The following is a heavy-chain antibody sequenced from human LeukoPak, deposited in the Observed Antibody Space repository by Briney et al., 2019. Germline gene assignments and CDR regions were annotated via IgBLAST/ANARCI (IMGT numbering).Heavy chain of an antibody. V-gene: IGHV3-11*01. J-gene: IGHJ4*02. CDR2: ISSSGSTI. CDR1: GFTFSDYY. D-gene: IGHD2-15*01. Sequence: KPGGSLRLSCAASGFTFSDYYMSWIRQAPGKGLEWVSYISSSGSTIYYADSVKGRFTISRDNAKNSLYLQMNSLRAEDTAVYYCARADIVVVVAATPHFVSYWGQGTLVTVSS. CDR3: ARADIVVVVAATPHFVSY.